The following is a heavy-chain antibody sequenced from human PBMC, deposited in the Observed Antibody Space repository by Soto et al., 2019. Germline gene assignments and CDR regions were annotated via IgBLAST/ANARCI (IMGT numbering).Heavy chain of an antibody. CDR1: GFTSSSYS. J-gene: IGHJ6*02. D-gene: IGHD2-2*01. CDR2: ISSSSSYI. CDR3: ARDSWDIVVVPAARFNYGMDV. Sequence: GGSLRLSCAASGFTSSSYSMNWVRQAPGKGLEWVSSISSSSSYIYYADSVKGRFTISRDNAKNSLYLQMNSLRAEDTAVYYCARDSWDIVVVPAARFNYGMDVWGQGTTVTVSS. V-gene: IGHV3-21*01.